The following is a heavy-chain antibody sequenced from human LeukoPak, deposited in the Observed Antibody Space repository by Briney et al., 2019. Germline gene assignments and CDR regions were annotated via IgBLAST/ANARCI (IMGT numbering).Heavy chain of an antibody. D-gene: IGHD5-18*01. CDR3: AKQADTAIHY. Sequence: PGGSLRLSCAASGFTFSSYGMHWVRQAPGKGLEWVAFIRYDGSNKYYADSVKGRFTISRDNSKNTLYLQMNNLRAEDTAVYYCAKQADTAIHYWGQGTLVTVSS. CDR1: GFTFSSYG. J-gene: IGHJ4*02. V-gene: IGHV3-30*02. CDR2: IRYDGSNK.